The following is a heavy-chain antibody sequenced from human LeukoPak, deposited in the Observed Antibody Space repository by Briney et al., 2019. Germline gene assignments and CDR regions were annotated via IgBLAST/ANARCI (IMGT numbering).Heavy chain of an antibody. CDR1: GYTFTGCY. CDR2: INPNSGAT. V-gene: IGHV1-2*02. CDR3: ASGSSLGGSSGWPTHYY. Sequence: GASVKVSCKASGYTFTGCYMHWVRQAPGQGLEWMGWINPNSGATHYAQKFQGRVTMTRDTSISTAYMELSSLTSDDTAMYYCASGSSLGGSSGWPTHYYWGQGALVTVSS. J-gene: IGHJ4*02. D-gene: IGHD6-19*01.